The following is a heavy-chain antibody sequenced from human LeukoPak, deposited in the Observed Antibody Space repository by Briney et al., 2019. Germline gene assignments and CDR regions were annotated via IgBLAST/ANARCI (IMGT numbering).Heavy chain of an antibody. Sequence: SETLSLTCTVAGGAISSYYWSWIRQPPGKGLEWIGYIYYSGSTNYNPSLKSRVTISVDTSKNQFSLKLSSVTAADTAVYYCARGRNYYDSSGPPSKSFDYWGQGTLVTVSS. J-gene: IGHJ4*02. CDR1: GGAISSYY. CDR3: ARGRNYYDSSGPPSKSFDY. CDR2: IYYSGST. V-gene: IGHV4-59*01. D-gene: IGHD3-22*01.